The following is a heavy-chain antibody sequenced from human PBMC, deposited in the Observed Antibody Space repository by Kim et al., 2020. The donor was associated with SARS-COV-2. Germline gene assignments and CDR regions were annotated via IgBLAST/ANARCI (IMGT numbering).Heavy chain of an antibody. Sequence: SETLSLTCTVSGDSISAYTWSWFRQPPGKGLEWIGYSGATSNTALESRLTMSVDTSRSQLSLKLSSVTAADTAVYYCARRGSFSRGFFDYWGQGIFVTVSS. V-gene: IGHV4-59*01. CDR2: YSGA. CDR3: ARRGSFSRGFFDY. J-gene: IGHJ4*02. D-gene: IGHD1-26*01. CDR1: GDSISAYT.